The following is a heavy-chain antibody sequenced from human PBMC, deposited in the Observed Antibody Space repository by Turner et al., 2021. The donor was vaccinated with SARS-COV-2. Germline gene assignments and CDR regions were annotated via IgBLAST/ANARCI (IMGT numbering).Heavy chain of an antibody. J-gene: IGHJ5*01. Sequence: QVQLLQSGAEVKKPGASVKVSCKVSGYTLTELSMHWVRQAPGKGLDWMEGFDPEDGNTISAQKFQGRVTMAEDRSTDTDYMVQSSLRSENTAVYYCAPGYHFGVVGNWFDPWGQGTLVSVSS. D-gene: IGHD3-3*01. CDR2: FDPEDGNT. V-gene: IGHV1-24*01. CDR1: GYTLTELS. CDR3: APGYHFGVVGNWFDP.